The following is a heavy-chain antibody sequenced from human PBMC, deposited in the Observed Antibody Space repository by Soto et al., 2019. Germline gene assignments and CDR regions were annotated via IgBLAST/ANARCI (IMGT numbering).Heavy chain of an antibody. D-gene: IGHD2-8*02. Sequence: QVQLVESGGGVVQPGRSLRLSCAVSGFTVSTYGMHWVRQAPGKGLEGVAVISRDGGTKYYADSVKGRFTISRDNSRNTAFLEMNSLKGDDMAVYYCTGEVSWGYWGQGTLVTVSS. CDR2: ISRDGGTK. V-gene: IGHV3-30*03. J-gene: IGHJ4*02. CDR3: TGEVSWGY. CDR1: GFTVSTYG.